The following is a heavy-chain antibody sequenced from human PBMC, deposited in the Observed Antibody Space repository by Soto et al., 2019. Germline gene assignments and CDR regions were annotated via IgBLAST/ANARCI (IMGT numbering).Heavy chain of an antibody. D-gene: IGHD6-19*01. Sequence: QTLSLTCAISGDSVSRNSPAWNWIRQPPSRGLEWRRRTYYRSKWYSDFAVSVKSRITINPDTSKNQFSLQLNSVTPEDTAVYYCGRYSSGWYIDYWGQGTLVTVSS. CDR2: TYYRSKWYS. CDR3: GRYSSGWYIDY. CDR1: GDSVSRNSPA. V-gene: IGHV6-1*01. J-gene: IGHJ4*02.